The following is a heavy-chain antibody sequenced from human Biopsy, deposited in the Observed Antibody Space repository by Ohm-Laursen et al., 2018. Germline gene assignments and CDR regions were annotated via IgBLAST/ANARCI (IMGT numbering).Heavy chain of an antibody. CDR2: IWYDGSIE. D-gene: IGHD1-26*01. Sequence: RSLRLSCAASGFTFNKHAMNWVRQAPGKGLEWVAVIWYDGSIEYYVDSVKGRFTISRDNSKNTVYLQMNSLRVEDTAVYYCARDPIVGSKADGMDVWGQGTTVTVSS. CDR3: ARDPIVGSKADGMDV. V-gene: IGHV3-33*01. CDR1: GFTFNKHA. J-gene: IGHJ6*02.